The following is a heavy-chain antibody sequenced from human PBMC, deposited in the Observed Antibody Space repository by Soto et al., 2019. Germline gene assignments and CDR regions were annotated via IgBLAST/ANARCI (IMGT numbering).Heavy chain of an antibody. V-gene: IGHV5-10-1*01. Sequence: GESLKISCKGSGYSFTSYWISWVRQMPGKGLEWMGRIDPSDSYTNYSPSFQGHVTISADKSISTAYLQWSSLKASDTAMYYCARQYGSGSYTVSWFDPWGQGTLVTV. J-gene: IGHJ5*02. CDR3: ARQYGSGSYTVSWFDP. CDR2: IDPSDSYT. D-gene: IGHD3-10*01. CDR1: GYSFTSYW.